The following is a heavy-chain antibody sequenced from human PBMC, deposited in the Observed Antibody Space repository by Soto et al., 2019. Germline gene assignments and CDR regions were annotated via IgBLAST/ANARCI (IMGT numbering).Heavy chain of an antibody. D-gene: IGHD4-17*01. CDR2: ISGSGGST. V-gene: IGHV3-23*01. CDR1: GFTFSSYA. CDR3: ARITVTTHY. J-gene: IGHJ4*02. Sequence: EVQLLESGGGWVQPGGSLRRSCAASGFTFSSYAMNWVRQAPGKGLEWVSGISGSGGSTYSADSVKGRFTISRDNSKNTLYLQMNSLRAEATAVYYCARITVTTHYWGQGTLVTVSS.